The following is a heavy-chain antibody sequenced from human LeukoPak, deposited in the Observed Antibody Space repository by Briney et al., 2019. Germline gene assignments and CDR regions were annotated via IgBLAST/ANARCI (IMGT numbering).Heavy chain of an antibody. D-gene: IGHD3-22*01. V-gene: IGHV3-23*01. CDR2: ISGSGGST. Sequence: GGTLRLSCAASGFTFSSYGMSWVRQAPGKGLEWVSAISGSGGSTYYADSVKGRFTISRDNSKNTLHLQMNSLRAEDTAVYYCAKDRIRYYYDSSGHWGQGTLVTVSS. CDR1: GFTFSSYG. J-gene: IGHJ4*02. CDR3: AKDRIRYYYDSSGH.